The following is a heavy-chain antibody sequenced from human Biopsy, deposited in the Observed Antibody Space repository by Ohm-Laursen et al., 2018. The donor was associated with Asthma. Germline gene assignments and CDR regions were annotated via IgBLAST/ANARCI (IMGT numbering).Heavy chain of an antibody. CDR2: HDHEEGGT. Sequence: SVKVSCKISGYSLTDLSMHWVRQAPGQELEWMGGHDHEEGGTVNARRFQGRVTMTEDTSTDTAYMELSSLSSDDTAVYYCASDFPKDYVRYNFQFWGQGALVTVSS. J-gene: IGHJ4*02. V-gene: IGHV1-24*01. D-gene: IGHD4-17*01. CDR3: ASDFPKDYVRYNFQF. CDR1: GYSLTDLS.